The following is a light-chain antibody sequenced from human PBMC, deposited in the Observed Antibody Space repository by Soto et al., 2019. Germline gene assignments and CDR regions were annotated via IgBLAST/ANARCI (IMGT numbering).Light chain of an antibody. J-gene: IGKJ1*01. V-gene: IGKV3-20*01. Sequence: DIVLTQSPATLSLSPGERATLSCRASQSVSSYLAWYQQKPGQAPRLLIYGVSGRATGIPDRFSGSGSGTDFTLTISGLEPEDFAVYFCQQFQSSLRTFGQGTRVEV. CDR1: QSVSSY. CDR2: GVS. CDR3: QQFQSSLRT.